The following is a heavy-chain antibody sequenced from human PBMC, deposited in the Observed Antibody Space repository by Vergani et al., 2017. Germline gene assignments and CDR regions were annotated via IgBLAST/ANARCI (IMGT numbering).Heavy chain of an antibody. CDR2: IYYSGST. Sequence: QLQLQESGPGLVKPSETLSLTCTVSGGSISSSSYYWGWIRQPPGKGLEWIGSIYYSGSTYYNPSLKSRVTISVATSKNQFSLKLSSVTAADTALYYCARGYCSGGSCYSGLGRKGVGLFDPWGQGTLVTVSS. J-gene: IGHJ5*02. CDR1: GGSISSSSYY. CDR3: ARGYCSGGSCYSGLGRKGVGLFDP. V-gene: IGHV4-39*01. D-gene: IGHD2-15*01.